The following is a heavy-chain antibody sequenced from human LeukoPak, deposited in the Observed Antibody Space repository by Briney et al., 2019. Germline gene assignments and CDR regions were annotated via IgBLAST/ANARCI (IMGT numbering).Heavy chain of an antibody. CDR3: ARVVADNCLDP. CDR1: GYTFTNYY. Sequence: GSSLQISCYGSGYTFTNYYIGWVRQIPGRGLGWMGIIYPGDSDNRYSPSFQGQVTISADKTIGTAYLQWSSLKASDTAMYYCARVVADNCLDPWGQGTLVTVSS. V-gene: IGHV5-51*01. D-gene: IGHD2-15*01. J-gene: IGHJ5*02. CDR2: IYPGDSDN.